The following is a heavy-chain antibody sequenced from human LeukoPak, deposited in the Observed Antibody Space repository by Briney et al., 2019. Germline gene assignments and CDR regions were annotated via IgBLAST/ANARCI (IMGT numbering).Heavy chain of an antibody. CDR2: IYYSGST. CDR3: ARRQTYFDY. V-gene: IGHV4-59*08. J-gene: IGHJ4*02. CDR1: GGSISPYF. Sequence: PSETLSPTCTVSGGSISPYFWSWIRQPPGKGLEWIGYIYYSGSTNYNPSLKSRVTISVDTSKNQFSLKLSSVTAADTAVYSCARRQTYFDYWGQGTLVTVSS.